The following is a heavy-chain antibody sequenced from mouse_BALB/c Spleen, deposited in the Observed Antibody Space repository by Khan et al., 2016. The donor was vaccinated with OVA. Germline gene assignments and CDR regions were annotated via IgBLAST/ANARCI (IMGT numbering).Heavy chain of an antibody. J-gene: IGHJ4*01. V-gene: IGHV1S41*01. Sequence: DLVKPGASVKLSCKASGYTFTSYWINWIKQRPGQGLEWIGRIGPGSSSAYYNDMFKGKATLTVDTSSSTAYIQLSSLSSEDSAVYFGAREDYYGRSCDAMEYWGQGTSVTVSS. CDR3: AREDYYGRSCDAMEY. D-gene: IGHD1-1*01. CDR2: IGPGSSSA. CDR1: GYTFTSYW.